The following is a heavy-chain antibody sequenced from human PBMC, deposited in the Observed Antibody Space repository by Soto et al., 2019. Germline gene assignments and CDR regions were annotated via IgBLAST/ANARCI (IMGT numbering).Heavy chain of an antibody. CDR3: ARDRVWDSSSWYYFDY. J-gene: IGHJ4*02. D-gene: IGHD6-13*01. V-gene: IGHV1-69*01. CDR2: IIPIFGTA. Sequence: QVQLVQSGAEVKKPGSSVKVSCKASGGTFSSYAISWVRQAPGQGLEWMGGIIPIFGTANYAQKFQGRVTITAYESTSTAYMELSSLRSEDTAVYYCARDRVWDSSSWYYFDYWGQGTLVTVSS. CDR1: GGTFSSYA.